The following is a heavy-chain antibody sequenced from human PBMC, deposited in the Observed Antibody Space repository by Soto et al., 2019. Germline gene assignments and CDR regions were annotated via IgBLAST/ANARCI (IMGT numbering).Heavy chain of an antibody. CDR2: IKSKTDGGTT. CDR3: TTDSDGKLGFDY. V-gene: IGHV3-15*01. D-gene: IGHD3-16*01. Sequence: GGSLRLSCAASGFTFSNAWMSWVRQAPGKGLEWVGHIKSKTDGGTTDYAAPGKGIFTISRDDSKNTLYLQMNSLKTEDSDVYYCTTDSDGKLGFDYWGQGTLVTVSS. CDR1: GFTFSNAW. J-gene: IGHJ4*02.